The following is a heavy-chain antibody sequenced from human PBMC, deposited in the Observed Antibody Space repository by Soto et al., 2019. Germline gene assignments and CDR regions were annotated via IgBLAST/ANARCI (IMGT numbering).Heavy chain of an antibody. CDR1: GFTFGDYA. V-gene: IGHV3-49*03. J-gene: IGHJ6*02. CDR3: TRDKRYCSSTSCYRNYYYYGMDV. D-gene: IGHD2-2*02. Sequence: GESLKISCTASGFTFGDYAMSWFRQAPGKGLEWVGFIRSKAYGGTTEYAASVKGRFTISRDDSKSIAYLQMNSLKTEDTAVYYCTRDKRYCSSTSCYRNYYYYGMDVWGQGTTVTVSS. CDR2: IRSKAYGGTT.